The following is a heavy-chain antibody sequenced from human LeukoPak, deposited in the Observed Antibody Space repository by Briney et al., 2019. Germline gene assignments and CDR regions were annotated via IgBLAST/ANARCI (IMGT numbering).Heavy chain of an antibody. CDR1: GGSFSGYY. D-gene: IGHD3-10*01. CDR3: ARVRERFGELRPYYFDY. CDR2: INHSGST. J-gene: IGHJ4*02. V-gene: IGHV4-34*01. Sequence: PSETLSLTCAVYGGSFSGYYWSWIRQPPGKGLEWIGEINHSGSTNYNPSLKSRVTISVDTSKNQFSLKLSSVTAADTAVYYRARVRERFGELRPYYFDYWGQGTLVTVSS.